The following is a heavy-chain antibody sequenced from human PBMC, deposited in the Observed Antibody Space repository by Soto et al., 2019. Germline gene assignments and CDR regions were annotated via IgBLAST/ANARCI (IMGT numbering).Heavy chain of an antibody. Sequence: GGSLRLSCAASGFTFSSYAMHWVRQAPGKGLEWVAVISYDGSNKYYADSVKGRFTISRDNSKNTLYLQMNSLRAEDTAVYYCASPHTYIVVVPAATVRDGMDVWGQGTTVTVSS. CDR1: GFTFSSYA. J-gene: IGHJ6*02. CDR3: ASPHTYIVVVPAATVRDGMDV. D-gene: IGHD2-2*01. V-gene: IGHV3-30-3*01. CDR2: ISYDGSNK.